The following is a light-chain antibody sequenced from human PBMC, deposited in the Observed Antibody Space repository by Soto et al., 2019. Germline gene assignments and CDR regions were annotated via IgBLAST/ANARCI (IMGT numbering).Light chain of an antibody. CDR3: SSYTSSSTLEV. CDR2: DVS. V-gene: IGLV2-14*01. Sequence: LTQPASVSGSPGQSITISCPGTSSDVGGYNYVSWYQQHPGKAPKLMIYDVSNRPSGVSNRFSGSKSGNTASLTISGLQAEDEADYYCSSYTSSSTLEVFGTGTKVTVL. CDR1: SSDVGGYNY. J-gene: IGLJ1*01.